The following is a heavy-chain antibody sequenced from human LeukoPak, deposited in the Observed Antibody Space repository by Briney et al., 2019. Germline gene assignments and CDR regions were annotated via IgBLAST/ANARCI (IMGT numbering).Heavy chain of an antibody. CDR2: IYYSGST. CDR1: GGSISSSSYY. CDR3: ASTHYYDSSGYYRNFDY. Sequence: SETLSLTCTVSGGSISSSSYYWGWIRQPPGKGLEWIGSIYYSGSTYYNPSLKSRVTISVDTSKNQFSLKLSSVTAADTAVYYCASTHYYDSSGYYRNFDYWGQGTLVTVSS. V-gene: IGHV4-39*01. D-gene: IGHD3-22*01. J-gene: IGHJ4*02.